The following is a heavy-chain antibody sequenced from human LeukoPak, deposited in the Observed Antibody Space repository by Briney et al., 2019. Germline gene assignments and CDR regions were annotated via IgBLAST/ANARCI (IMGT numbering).Heavy chain of an antibody. D-gene: IGHD6-19*01. J-gene: IGHJ4*02. V-gene: IGHV1-18*01. Sequence: ASVKVSCKASGYTFTSYGISWVRQAPGQGLEWMGWISAYNGNTNYAQKFQGRVTMTRNTSISTAYMELSSLRSEDTAVYYRASPAAAVAGTGFDYWGQGTLLTVSS. CDR3: ASPAAAVAGTGFDY. CDR1: GYTFTSYG. CDR2: ISAYNGNT.